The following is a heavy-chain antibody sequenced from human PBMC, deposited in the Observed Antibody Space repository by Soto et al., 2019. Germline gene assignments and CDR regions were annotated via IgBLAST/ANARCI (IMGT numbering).Heavy chain of an antibody. CDR3: AKAITTKNYFDY. CDR1: GLTFSSFV. V-gene: IGHV3-23*01. Sequence: EVQLLESGGGLVQPGGSLRLSCAASGLTFSSFVISWVRQAPGKGLEWVSAISGSGGSTYYADSVKGRFTISRDNSKNMLFLQMNSLRAEDTAIYYCAKAITTKNYFDYWGQGTLVTVSS. J-gene: IGHJ4*02. D-gene: IGHD1-1*01. CDR2: ISGSGGST.